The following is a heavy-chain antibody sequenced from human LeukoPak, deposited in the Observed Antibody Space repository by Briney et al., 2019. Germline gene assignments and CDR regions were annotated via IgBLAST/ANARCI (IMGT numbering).Heavy chain of an antibody. V-gene: IGHV4-4*08. D-gene: IGHD6-19*01. Sequence: SETLSLTCTVSGGSISGYYWSWIRQPPGKRLEWIGYIFSSGTTKYNPSLKSRVTVTLETSKNQFSLKLTSVTAADTAVYYCARDLRAVAGIWNFDYWGQGTLVTVSS. J-gene: IGHJ4*02. CDR1: GGSISGYY. CDR3: ARDLRAVAGIWNFDY. CDR2: IFSSGTT.